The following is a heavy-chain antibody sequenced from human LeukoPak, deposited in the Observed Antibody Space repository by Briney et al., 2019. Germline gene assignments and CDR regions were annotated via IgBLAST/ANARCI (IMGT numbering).Heavy chain of an antibody. CDR3: GRGVQSFDP. CDR1: GYNFRAYY. J-gene: IGHJ5*02. Sequence: ASVKVSCKASGYNFRAYYIHWVRQAPGQGLEWLGYIRPMTGDTNYAQKFQDRVTFSMDTSTATAYMELRNLRSDDTAFYYCGRGVQSFDPWGQGTLVTVSS. V-gene: IGHV1-2*02. CDR2: IRPMTGDT.